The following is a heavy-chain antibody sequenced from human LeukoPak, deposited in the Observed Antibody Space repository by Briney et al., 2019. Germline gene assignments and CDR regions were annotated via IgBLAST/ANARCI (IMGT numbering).Heavy chain of an antibody. V-gene: IGHV3-23*01. J-gene: IGHJ4*02. CDR3: AKDLIGLRLRKDNYFDY. CDR2: ISGSGGST. Sequence: GGSLRLSCAASGFTVSSNYMSWVRQAPGKGLEWVSAISGSGGSTYYAGSVKGRFTISRDNSKNTLYLQMNSLRAEDTAVYYCAKDLIGLRLRKDNYFDYWGQGTLVTVSS. CDR1: GFTVSSNY. D-gene: IGHD5-12*01.